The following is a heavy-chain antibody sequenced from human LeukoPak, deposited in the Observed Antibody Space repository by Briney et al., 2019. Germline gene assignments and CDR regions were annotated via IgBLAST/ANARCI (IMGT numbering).Heavy chain of an antibody. J-gene: IGHJ1*01. CDR1: GFTFSSYG. V-gene: IGHV3-33*01. CDR2: IWYDGSNK. Sequence: GRSLRLSCAASGFTFSSYGMHWVRQAPGKGLEWVAVIWYDGSNKYYADSVKGRFTISRDNSKNTLYLQMNSLRAEDTAVYYCARGYNSGSTWNFLHWGQGTLVTVSS. CDR3: ARGYNSGSTWNFLH. D-gene: IGHD1-26*01.